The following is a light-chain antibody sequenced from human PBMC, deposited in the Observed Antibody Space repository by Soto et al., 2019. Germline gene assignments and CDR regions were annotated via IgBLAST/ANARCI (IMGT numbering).Light chain of an antibody. CDR1: QRITNNF. CDR2: GAS. J-gene: IGKJ2*01. V-gene: IGKV3-20*01. CDR3: QQYGRSPFT. Sequence: EIVLTQSPGALSLPPGERATLSCRASQRITNNFLAWFQQKPGLAPRLLIHGASTRASGVPGRFSGGGSGTDFVLTISRLEPEDFAVYYCQQYGRSPFTFGQGTKLQIK.